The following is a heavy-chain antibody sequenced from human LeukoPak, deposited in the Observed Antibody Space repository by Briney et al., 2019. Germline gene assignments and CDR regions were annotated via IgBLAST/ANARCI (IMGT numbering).Heavy chain of an antibody. Sequence: SQTLSLTCTVSGGSISSSSYYWGWIRQPPGKGLEWIGSIYYSGSTYYNPSLKSRVTISVDTSKNQFSLKLSSVTAADTAVYYCASGRGSSGWYYYYYGMDVWGQGTTVTVSS. CDR1: GGSISSSSYY. CDR3: ASGRGSSGWYYYYYGMDV. D-gene: IGHD6-19*01. CDR2: IYYSGST. V-gene: IGHV4-39*01. J-gene: IGHJ6*02.